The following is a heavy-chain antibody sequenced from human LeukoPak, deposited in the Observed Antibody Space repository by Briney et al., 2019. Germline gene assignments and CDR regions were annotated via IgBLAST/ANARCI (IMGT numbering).Heavy chain of an antibody. J-gene: IGHJ4*02. CDR3: ARGCGYYYDSSGYYCH. Sequence: ASVKVSCKASGYTFTSYDINWVRQATGQGLEWMGWMNPNSGNTGYAQKFQGRVTITRNTSISTAYMELSSLRSEDTAVYYCARGCGYYYDSSGYYCHWGQGTLVTVSS. CDR1: GYTFTSYD. D-gene: IGHD3-22*01. CDR2: MNPNSGNT. V-gene: IGHV1-8*03.